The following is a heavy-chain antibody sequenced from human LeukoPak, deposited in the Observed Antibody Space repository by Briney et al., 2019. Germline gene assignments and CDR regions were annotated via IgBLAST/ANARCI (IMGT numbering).Heavy chain of an antibody. J-gene: IGHJ4*02. Sequence: SETLSLTCTVSGGSISSYYWSWIRQPPGKGLEWIGYIYYSGSTNYNPSLKSRVTISVDTSKNQFSLKLSSVTAADTAVYYCARAGGWYKTLDYWAREPWSPSPQ. CDR3: ARAGGWYKTLDY. CDR1: GGSISSYY. V-gene: IGHV4-59*01. CDR2: IYYSGST. D-gene: IGHD1-1*01.